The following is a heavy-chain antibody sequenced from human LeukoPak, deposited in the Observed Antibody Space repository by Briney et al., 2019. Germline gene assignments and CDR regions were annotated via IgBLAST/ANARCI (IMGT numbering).Heavy chain of an antibody. CDR3: ARTRDDYVWGSYRLRYYFDY. D-gene: IGHD3-16*02. CDR2: INHSGST. V-gene: IGHV4-34*01. CDR1: GGSFSGYY. J-gene: IGHJ4*02. Sequence: PSETLSLTCAVYGGSFSGYYWSWIRQPPGKGLEWIGEINHSGSTNYNPSLKSRVTISVDTSKNQFSLKLSSVTAADTAVYYCARTRDDYVWGSYRLRYYFDYWGQGTLVTVSS.